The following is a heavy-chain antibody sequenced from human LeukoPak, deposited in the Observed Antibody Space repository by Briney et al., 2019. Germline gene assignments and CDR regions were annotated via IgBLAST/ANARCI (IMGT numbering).Heavy chain of an antibody. V-gene: IGHV4-4*09. Sequence: SETLSLTCTVSGGSISSYCWSWIRQPPGKGLEWIGYIYTSGSTNYNPSLKSRVTISADTSKNQFSLKLSSVTAADTAVYYCARLAATAYWGQGTLVTVSS. J-gene: IGHJ4*02. CDR2: IYTSGST. CDR1: GGSISSYC. CDR3: ARLAATAY. D-gene: IGHD2-15*01.